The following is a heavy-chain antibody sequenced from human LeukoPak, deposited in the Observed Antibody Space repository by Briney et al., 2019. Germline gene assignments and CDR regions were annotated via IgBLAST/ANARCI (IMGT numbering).Heavy chain of an antibody. D-gene: IGHD3-10*01. CDR1: GYTFTSYA. J-gene: IGHJ5*02. CDR3: ARHVWYYYGSGSRDWFDP. V-gene: IGHV1-3*03. Sequence: ASVTVSCKASGYTFTSYAMHWVRQAPGQRLEWMGWINAGNGNTKYSQEFQGRVTITRDTSASTAYMELSSLRSEDMAVYYCARHVWYYYGSGSRDWFDPWGQGTLVTVSS. CDR2: INAGNGNT.